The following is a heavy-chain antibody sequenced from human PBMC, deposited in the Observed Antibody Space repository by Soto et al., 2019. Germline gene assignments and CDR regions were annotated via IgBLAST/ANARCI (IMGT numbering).Heavy chain of an antibody. CDR1: GGSISSGGYS. CDR3: ARVPDR. Sequence: SETLSLTCAVSGGSISSGGYSWSWIRQPPGKGLEWIGYIYHSGSTYYNTSLKSRVTISVDRSKNQFSLKLSSVTAADTAVYYRARVPDRWGQGTLVTVSS. D-gene: IGHD2-2*01. J-gene: IGHJ5*02. CDR2: IYHSGST. V-gene: IGHV4-30-2*01.